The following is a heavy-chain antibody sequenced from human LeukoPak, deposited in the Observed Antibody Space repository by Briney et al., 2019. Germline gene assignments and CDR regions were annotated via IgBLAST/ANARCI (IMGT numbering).Heavy chain of an antibody. V-gene: IGHV3-23*01. CDR3: AKGSPRYDGDYTPAPFDY. Sequence: PGGSLRLSCAASGFTFSSYAMSWVRQAPGKGLEWVSAISGSGGSTYYADSVKGRFTLSRDNSKNTLYLQMNSLRAEDTAVYYCAKGSPRYDGDYTPAPFDYWGQGTLVTVFS. CDR2: ISGSGGST. CDR1: GFTFSSYA. D-gene: IGHD4-17*01. J-gene: IGHJ4*02.